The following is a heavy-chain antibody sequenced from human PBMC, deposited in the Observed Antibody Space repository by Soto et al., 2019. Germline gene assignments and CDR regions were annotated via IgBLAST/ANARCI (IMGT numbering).Heavy chain of an antibody. Sequence: SETLSLTCTVSGGSISSYYWSWIRQPPGKGLEWIGYIYYSGSTNYNPSLKSRVTISVDTSKNQFSLKLSSVTAADTAVYYCARGISGSYLYYFDYWGQGTLVTVSS. J-gene: IGHJ4*02. V-gene: IGHV4-59*01. CDR3: ARGISGSYLYYFDY. CDR1: GGSISSYY. D-gene: IGHD1-26*01. CDR2: IYYSGST.